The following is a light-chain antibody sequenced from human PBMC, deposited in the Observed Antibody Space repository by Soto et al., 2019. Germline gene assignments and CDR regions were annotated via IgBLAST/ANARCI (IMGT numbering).Light chain of an antibody. V-gene: IGLV2-14*01. CDR2: DVT. CDR1: SSDVGGDIY. CDR3: TSYTTTSSSD. Sequence: QSVLTQPASVSGSPGQSITISCTGTSSDVGGDIYVSWYQQHPGKAPKRLIYDVTSRPSGVSYRFSGSKSGNTASLTISGLQAEDEADYYSTSYTTTSSSDFGPGTKATVL. J-gene: IGLJ1*01.